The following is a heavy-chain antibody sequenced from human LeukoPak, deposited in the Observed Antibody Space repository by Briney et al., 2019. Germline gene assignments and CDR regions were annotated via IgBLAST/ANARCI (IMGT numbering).Heavy chain of an antibody. D-gene: IGHD4-23*01. CDR2: FDPEDGET. J-gene: IGHJ4*02. CDR1: GYTLTELS. Sequence: ASVKVSCKVSGYTLTELSMHWVRQAPGKGLEWMGGFDPEDGETIYAQKFQGRVTMTEDTSTDTAYMELSSLRSEDTAVYYCATELATVITIARHYWGRGTLVTVSS. CDR3: ATELATVITIARHY. V-gene: IGHV1-24*01.